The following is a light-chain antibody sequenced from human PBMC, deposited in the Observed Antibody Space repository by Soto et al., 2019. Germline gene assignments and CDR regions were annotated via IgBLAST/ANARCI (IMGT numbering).Light chain of an antibody. V-gene: IGLV2-14*01. J-gene: IGLJ3*02. Sequence: QSALTQPASVSGSPGQSITISCTGTSSDVGGNNFVSWYQHHPGNAHNLMYYEVSSRPAGVSNRFSGSKSGNTASLTTAGLHAEDESDYCGSSYTSRGTWVFGGGTKLTVL. CDR3: SSYTSRGTWV. CDR2: EVS. CDR1: SSDVGGNNF.